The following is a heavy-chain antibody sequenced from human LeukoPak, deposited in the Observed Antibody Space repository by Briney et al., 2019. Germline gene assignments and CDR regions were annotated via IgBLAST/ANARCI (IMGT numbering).Heavy chain of an antibody. D-gene: IGHD6-13*01. CDR3: AKVGASSSWYFDY. CDR1: GFTFSNYG. V-gene: IGHV3-30*02. Sequence: GGSLRLSCAASGFTFSNYGIHWVRQAPGKGLEWVSFIQYDGSNEYYGDSVKGRFTVSRDNSKYTAYLQMNSLRPEDTAVYYCAKVGASSSWYFDYWGQGTLVTVSS. J-gene: IGHJ4*02. CDR2: IQYDGSNE.